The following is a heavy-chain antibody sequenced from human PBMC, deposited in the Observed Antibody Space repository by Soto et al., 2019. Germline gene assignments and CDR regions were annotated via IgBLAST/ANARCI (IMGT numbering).Heavy chain of an antibody. Sequence: SETLSLTCAVSGGSISSGGYSWSWIRQPPGKGLECIGYIYHSGSTYYSPSLKSRVTISVDRSKNQFSLKLSSVTAADTAVYYCARGPPLDYWGQGTLVTVSS. J-gene: IGHJ4*02. CDR1: GGSISSGGYS. CDR3: ARGPPLDY. V-gene: IGHV4-30-2*01. CDR2: IYHSGST.